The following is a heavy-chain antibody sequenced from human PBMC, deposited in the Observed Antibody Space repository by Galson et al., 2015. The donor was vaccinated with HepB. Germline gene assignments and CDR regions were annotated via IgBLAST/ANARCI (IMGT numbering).Heavy chain of an antibody. D-gene: IGHD3-22*01. Sequence: SVKVSCKASGGTFSSYAISWVRQAPGQGLEWMGGIIPIFGTANYAQKFQGRVTITADESTSTAYMELSSLRSEDTAVYYCARGSNPHDSSGYYDGAYFDYWGQGTLVTVSS. J-gene: IGHJ4*02. CDR2: IIPIFGTA. CDR1: GGTFSSYA. V-gene: IGHV1-69*13. CDR3: ARGSNPHDSSGYYDGAYFDY.